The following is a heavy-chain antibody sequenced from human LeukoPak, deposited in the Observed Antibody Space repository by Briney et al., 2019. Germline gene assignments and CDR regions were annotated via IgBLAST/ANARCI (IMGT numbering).Heavy chain of an antibody. Sequence: ASVKVSCKASGYTFTSYDINWVRQATGQGLEWMGWMNPNSGNTGYAQKFQGRVTMTRNTSISTAYMELSSLRSEDTAVYYCARARQYDFWRGYYWFDPWGQGTLVTVSS. CDR2: MNPNSGNT. CDR3: ARARQYDFWRGYYWFDP. CDR1: GYTFTSYD. J-gene: IGHJ5*02. V-gene: IGHV1-8*01. D-gene: IGHD3-3*01.